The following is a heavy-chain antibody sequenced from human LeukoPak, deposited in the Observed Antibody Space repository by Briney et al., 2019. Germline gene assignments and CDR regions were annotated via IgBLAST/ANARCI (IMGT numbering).Heavy chain of an antibody. CDR1: GFSISSGYY. D-gene: IGHD3-10*01. Sequence: PSETLSLTCAVSGFSISSGYYWGWIRQPPGEGLEWIGSIYHSGSTYYNPSLKSRVTISVDTSKNQFSLKLSSVTAADTAVYYCASQIWFGELLLGKLRFDPWGQGTLVTVSS. J-gene: IGHJ5*02. V-gene: IGHV4-38-2*01. CDR3: ASQIWFGELLLGKLRFDP. CDR2: IYHSGST.